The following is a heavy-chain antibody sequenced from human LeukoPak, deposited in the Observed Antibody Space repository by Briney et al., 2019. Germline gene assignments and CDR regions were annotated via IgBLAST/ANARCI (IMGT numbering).Heavy chain of an antibody. CDR1: GFTVSSNY. V-gene: IGHV3-53*01. Sequence: TGGSLRLSCAASGFTVSSNYMSWVRQAPGKGLEWVSVIYSGGSTYYADSVKGRFTISRDNSKNTLYLQMNSLRAEDTAVYYCARERRYYDSSGYYSPGDLDYWGQGTLVTVSS. D-gene: IGHD3-22*01. CDR3: ARERRYYDSSGYYSPGDLDY. J-gene: IGHJ4*02. CDR2: IYSGGST.